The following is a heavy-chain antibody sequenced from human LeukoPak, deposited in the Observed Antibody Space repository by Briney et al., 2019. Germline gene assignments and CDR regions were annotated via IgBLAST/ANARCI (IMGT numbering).Heavy chain of an antibody. J-gene: IGHJ3*02. V-gene: IGHV3-23*01. CDR2: ISGSGGST. CDR1: GFTFSSYA. CDR3: ARDRGWIQHDI. D-gene: IGHD5-18*01. Sequence: GGSLRLSCAASGFTFSSYAMAWVRQAPGKGLEWVSAISGSGGSTYYADSVKGRFTISRDNAKNSLFLQMNSLRAEDTAVYYCARDRGWIQHDIWGQGTMVTVSS.